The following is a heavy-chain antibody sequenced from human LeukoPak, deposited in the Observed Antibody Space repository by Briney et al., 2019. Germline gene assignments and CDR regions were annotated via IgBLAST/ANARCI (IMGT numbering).Heavy chain of an antibody. CDR1: GFPFSSYG. CDR3: ARGRPYNYDSSGHLGDY. J-gene: IGHJ4*02. V-gene: IGHV3-33*01. CDR2: IWSDGSSK. D-gene: IGHD3-22*01. Sequence: GGSLRLSCAASGFPFSSYGMHRVRQAPGKGLEWVAFIWSDGSSKYYSDSVKGRFTISRDNSKNTLYLQMNSLRAEDTSVYYCARGRPYNYDSSGHLGDYWGQGTLVTVSS.